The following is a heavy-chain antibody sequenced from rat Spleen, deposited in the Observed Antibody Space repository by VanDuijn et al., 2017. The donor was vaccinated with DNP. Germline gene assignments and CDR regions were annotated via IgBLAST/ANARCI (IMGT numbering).Heavy chain of an antibody. D-gene: IGHD1-11*01. J-gene: IGHJ2*01. Sequence: EVLLVESGGGLVQPGRSMKLSCAASGFSFSDYDMAWVRQAPTKGLEWVACMSPTTRSSYYRDSVRGRFTVSRDNAKSTLYLQMDSLRSEETATYYCAKAGGYSPWYFDYWGQGVMVTVSS. CDR2: MSPTTRSS. CDR1: GFSFSDYD. V-gene: IGHV5S11*01. CDR3: AKAGGYSPWYFDY.